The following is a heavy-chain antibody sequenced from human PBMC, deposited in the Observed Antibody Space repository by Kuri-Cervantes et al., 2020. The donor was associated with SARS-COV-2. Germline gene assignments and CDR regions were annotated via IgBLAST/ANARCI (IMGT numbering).Heavy chain of an antibody. V-gene: IGHV5-51*01. Sequence: GGSLRLSCKGSGYSFTSYWIGWVRQMPGKGLEWMGILYPGDSDTRYSPSFQGQVTISADKSISTAYLQWSSLKASDTAMYYCARRSRPYGDDDAFDIWGQGTMVTVSS. CDR3: ARRSRPYGDDDAFDI. CDR2: LYPGDSDT. J-gene: IGHJ3*02. D-gene: IGHD4-17*01. CDR1: GYSFTSYW.